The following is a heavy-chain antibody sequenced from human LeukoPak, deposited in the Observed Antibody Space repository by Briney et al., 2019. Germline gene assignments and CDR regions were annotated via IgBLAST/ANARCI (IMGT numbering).Heavy chain of an antibody. Sequence: ASVKVSCKASGYTFTGYYVHRVRQAPGQGLEWMGLIKPNSGGTIYAQMFRGRVTMTRDTSNSTAYMELSRLTSDDTAVYYCARVEGSAATRGDWGQGTLVTVSS. CDR3: ARVEGSAATRGD. J-gene: IGHJ4*02. CDR2: IKPNSGGT. CDR1: GYTFTGYY. V-gene: IGHV1-2*02. D-gene: IGHD1-7*01.